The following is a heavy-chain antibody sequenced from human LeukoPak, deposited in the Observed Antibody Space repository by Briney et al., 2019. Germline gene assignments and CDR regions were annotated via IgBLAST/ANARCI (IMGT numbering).Heavy chain of an antibody. CDR1: GFTFSSYA. D-gene: IGHD5-12*01. Sequence: GGSLRLSCAASGFTFSSYAMSRVRQAPGKGLERVSTISGRGDSTYYADSVKGRFTISRDNSKNTLHLQMNSLRVEDTAVYYCAKDGSGYDPGIDYWGQGTLVTVSS. CDR2: ISGRGDST. V-gene: IGHV3-23*01. CDR3: AKDGSGYDPGIDY. J-gene: IGHJ4*02.